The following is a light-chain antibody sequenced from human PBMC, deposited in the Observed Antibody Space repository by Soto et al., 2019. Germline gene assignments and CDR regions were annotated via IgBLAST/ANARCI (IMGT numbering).Light chain of an antibody. CDR2: EVT. V-gene: IGLV2-14*01. CDR1: ASDVGAYDY. Sequence: QSALTQPASVSGSPGQSITISCTGTASDVGAYDYVSWYQQHPGKAPKLIIYEVTGRPSGVSTRFSGSKSGNTASLTFSGLQADDEADYYCTSYTSSNSWVFGGGTQLT. CDR3: TSYTSSNSWV. J-gene: IGLJ3*02.